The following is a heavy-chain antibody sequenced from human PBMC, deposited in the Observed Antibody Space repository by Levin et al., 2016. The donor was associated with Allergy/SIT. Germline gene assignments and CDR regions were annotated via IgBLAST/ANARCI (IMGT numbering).Heavy chain of an antibody. D-gene: IGHD6-13*01. CDR3: ARSGVKSNVLAAAV. CDR2: INHIGST. V-gene: IGHV4-39*01. J-gene: IGHJ4*02. Sequence: WIRQPPGKDLEWIGSINHIGSTYYNPSLESRVTISVDASKNQFSLTLSSVTAADTALYYCARSGVKSNVLAAAVWGQGTLVTVSS.